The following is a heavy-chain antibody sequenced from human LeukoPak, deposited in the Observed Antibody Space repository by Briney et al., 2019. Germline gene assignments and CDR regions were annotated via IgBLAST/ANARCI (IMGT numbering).Heavy chain of an antibody. CDR3: ALGYCSGGSCFRSFDY. CDR1: GGSFSGYY. CDR2: INHSGST. J-gene: IGHJ4*03. D-gene: IGHD2-15*01. V-gene: IGHV4-34*01. Sequence: PSETLSLTCAVYGGSFSGYYWSWIRQPPGKGLEWIGEINHSGSTNYNPSLKSRVTISVDTSKNQFSLKLSSVTAADTAVYYCALGYCSGGSCFRSFDYWGQGTTVTVSS.